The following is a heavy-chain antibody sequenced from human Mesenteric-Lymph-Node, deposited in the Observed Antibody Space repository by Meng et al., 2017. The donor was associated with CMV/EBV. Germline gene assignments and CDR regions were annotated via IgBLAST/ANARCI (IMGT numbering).Heavy chain of an antibody. CDR3: ARVKWSCSSTSCYRPFQH. J-gene: IGHJ1*01. D-gene: IGHD2-2*02. Sequence: GSFSGYSWSLIRQPPGKGLEWIGEINHSGSTNYNPSLKSRVTISVDTSKNQFSLKLSSVTAADTAVYYCARVKWSCSSTSCYRPFQHWGQGTLVTVSS. V-gene: IGHV4-34*01. CDR1: GSFSGYS. CDR2: INHSGST.